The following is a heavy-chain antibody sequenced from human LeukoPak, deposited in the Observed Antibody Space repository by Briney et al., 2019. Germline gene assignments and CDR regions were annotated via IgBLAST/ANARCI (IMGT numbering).Heavy chain of an antibody. J-gene: IGHJ4*02. CDR2: ISYDGSNK. V-gene: IGHV3-30*03. Sequence: GRSLRLSCAASGFTFSSYGMHWVRQAPGKGLEWVAVISYDGSNKYYADSVKGRFTISRDNSKNTLYLQMNSLRAEDTAVYYCAREEIFTYYFDYWGQGTLVTVSS. CDR1: GFTFSSYG. D-gene: IGHD3-9*01. CDR3: AREEIFTYYFDY.